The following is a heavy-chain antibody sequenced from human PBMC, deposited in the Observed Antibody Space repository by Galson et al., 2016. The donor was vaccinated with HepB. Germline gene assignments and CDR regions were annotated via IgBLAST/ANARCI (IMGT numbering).Heavy chain of an antibody. Sequence: LRLSCAASGFIVSDYWMSWVHLAPGKGLEWVAHINPGGSEQFYEDSVKGRFTVFKDNAKNALYLEMNSLRVEDTAVYYCARSTHSSADYWGHGTLVSVSS. CDR2: INPGGSEQ. D-gene: IGHD3-22*01. V-gene: IGHV3-7*03. CDR1: GFIVSDYW. J-gene: IGHJ4*01. CDR3: ARSTHSSADY.